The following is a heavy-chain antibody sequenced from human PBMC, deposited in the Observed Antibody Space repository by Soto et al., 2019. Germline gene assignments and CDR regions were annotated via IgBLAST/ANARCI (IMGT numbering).Heavy chain of an antibody. CDR2: IYTGGTT. V-gene: IGHV3-53*01. CDR1: GFTVSSNY. Sequence: EVQLVESGGGMIQPGGSLRLSCVASGFTVSSNYMSWVRQAPGKGLEWVSVIYTGGTTHYADSVKGRFTIARDNSKNTLYLQMNSLRAEDTAVYSCAREVGYYYGLDVWGQGTTVSVAS. J-gene: IGHJ6*02. CDR3: AREVGYYYGLDV. D-gene: IGHD1-26*01.